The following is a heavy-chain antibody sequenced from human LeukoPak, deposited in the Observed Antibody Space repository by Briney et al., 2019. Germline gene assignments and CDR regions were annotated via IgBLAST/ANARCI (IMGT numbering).Heavy chain of an antibody. Sequence: GASVKVSCKASGYTFTGYYMHWVRQAPGQGLEWMGWINPNSGGTNYAQKFQGRVTMTRNTSISTAYMELSSLRSEDTAVYYCARMGAQFGSYSILYYYYMDVWGKGTTVTISS. CDR3: ARMGAQFGSYSILYYYYMDV. D-gene: IGHD3-10*01. V-gene: IGHV1-2*02. CDR1: GYTFTGYY. J-gene: IGHJ6*03. CDR2: INPNSGGT.